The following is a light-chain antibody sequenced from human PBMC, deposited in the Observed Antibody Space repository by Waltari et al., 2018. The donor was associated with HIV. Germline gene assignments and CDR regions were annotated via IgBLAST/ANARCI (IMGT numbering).Light chain of an antibody. CDR1: QGVSSNY. Sequence: EIVLTQSPGTLSLSPGERATLSCRASQGVSSNYLAWYQHKPGQAPRLLIYGASTRATGIPEFTLTISRLEPEDFAVFYCQQYGSAPRTFGQGTKVEIK. CDR2: GAS. CDR3: QQYGSAPRT. V-gene: IGKV3-20*01. J-gene: IGKJ1*01.